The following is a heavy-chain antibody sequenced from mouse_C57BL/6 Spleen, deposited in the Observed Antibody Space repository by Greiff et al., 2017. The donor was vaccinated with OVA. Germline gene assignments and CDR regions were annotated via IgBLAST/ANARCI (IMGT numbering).Heavy chain of an antibody. CDR3: ARPYYYGTRSSYYFDY. J-gene: IGHJ2*01. CDR1: GFTFSSYG. CDR2: ISSGGSYT. Sequence: EVQLVESGGDLVKPGGSLKLSCAASGFTFSSYGMSWVRQTPDKRLEWVATISSGGSYTYYPDSVKGRFTISRDNAKNTLYLQMSSLKSEDTAMYYCARPYYYGTRSSYYFDYWGQGTTLTVSS. V-gene: IGHV5-6*01. D-gene: IGHD1-1*01.